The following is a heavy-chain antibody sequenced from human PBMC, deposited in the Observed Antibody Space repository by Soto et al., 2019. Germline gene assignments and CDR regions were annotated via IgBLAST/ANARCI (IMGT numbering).Heavy chain of an antibody. J-gene: IGHJ4*02. CDR3: AKDCDRYDSSGYYGY. Sequence: LRLSCAASGFTFSTYGMHWVRQAPGKGLEWVSAISGSGGSTYYADSVKGRFTISRDNSKNTLYLQMNSLRAEDTAVYYCAKDCDRYDSSGYYGYWGQGTLVTVSS. V-gene: IGHV3-23*01. D-gene: IGHD3-22*01. CDR1: GFTFSTYG. CDR2: ISGSGGST.